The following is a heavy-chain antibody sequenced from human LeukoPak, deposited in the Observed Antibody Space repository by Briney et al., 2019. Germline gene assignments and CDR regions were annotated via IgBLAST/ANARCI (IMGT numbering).Heavy chain of an antibody. J-gene: IGHJ4*02. CDR3: AKDLTSGSYFYFDH. V-gene: IGHV3-30*02. CDR1: GFTFTRYW. Sequence: GGSLRLSCAASGFTFTRYWMHWVRQAPGKGLEWVAFIRYDGSNKYYADSVKGRYTISRDNSKDTLYLQVNSLRAEDTAVYYCAKDLTSGSYFYFDHWGQGTLVTVSS. CDR2: IRYDGSNK. D-gene: IGHD1-26*01.